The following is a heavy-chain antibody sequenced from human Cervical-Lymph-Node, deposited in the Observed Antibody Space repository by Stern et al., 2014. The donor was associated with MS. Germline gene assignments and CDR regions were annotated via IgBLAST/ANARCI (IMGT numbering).Heavy chain of an antibody. V-gene: IGHV3-74*02. Sequence: EMQLVESGGGLVQPGGSLRLSCAASGFTFSRSWMHWVRQAPGKGLVWVSTIKIDGSTTSYADSVKGRFTISRDYAKNTLYLHMNSLRAEDTAVYSCVGDENYGMAVWGQGTTVAVSS. CDR3: VGDENYGMAV. J-gene: IGHJ6*02. CDR2: IKIDGSTT. CDR1: GFTFSRSW. D-gene: IGHD3-3*01.